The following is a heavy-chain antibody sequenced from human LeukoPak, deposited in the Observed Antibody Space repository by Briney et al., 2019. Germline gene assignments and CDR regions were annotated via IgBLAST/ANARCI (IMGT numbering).Heavy chain of an antibody. V-gene: IGHV1-69*05. J-gene: IGHJ4*02. CDR3: ARDRNWNELDY. Sequence: SVKVSCKASGGTFSSYAISWVRQAPGQGLEWMGRIIPIFGTANYAQRFQGRVTITTDESTSTAYMELSSLRSEDTAVYYCARDRNWNELDYWGQGTLVTVSS. CDR2: IIPIFGTA. D-gene: IGHD1-1*01. CDR1: GGTFSSYA.